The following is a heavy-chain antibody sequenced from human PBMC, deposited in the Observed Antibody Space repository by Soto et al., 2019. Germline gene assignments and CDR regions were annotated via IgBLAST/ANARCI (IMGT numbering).Heavy chain of an antibody. CDR1: GFTFSDHY. CDR2: IRNKANSYTT. J-gene: IGHJ4*02. CDR3: ASAWFGELKYFDS. Sequence: EVQLVESGGGLVQPGGSLRLSCADSGFTFSDHYMDWVRQAPGRGLEWLGRIRNKANSYTTEYGAFVKGRVTISRDNSKTSMSLQMHRRKSEYTAVYYWASAWFGELKYFDSWGQGTLVTVSS. D-gene: IGHD3-10*01. V-gene: IGHV3-72*01.